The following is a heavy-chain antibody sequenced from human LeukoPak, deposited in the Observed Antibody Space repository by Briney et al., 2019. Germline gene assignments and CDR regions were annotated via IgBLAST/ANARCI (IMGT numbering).Heavy chain of an antibody. Sequence: GGSLRLSCAASGFTFSSYGMHWVRQAPGKGLEWVAVISYDGSNKYYADSVKGRFTISRDNSKNTLYLQMNSLRAEDTAVYYCARDQRYDALTSAFDIWGQGTMVTVSS. CDR1: GFTFSSYG. J-gene: IGHJ3*02. V-gene: IGHV3-30*03. CDR2: ISYDGSNK. CDR3: ARDQRYDALTSAFDI. D-gene: IGHD3-9*01.